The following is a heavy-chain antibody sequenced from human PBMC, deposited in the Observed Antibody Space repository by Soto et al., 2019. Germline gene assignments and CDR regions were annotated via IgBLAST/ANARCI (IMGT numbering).Heavy chain of an antibody. Sequence: GGSLRLSCAASGFTFSSYAMSWVRQAPGKGLEWVSAISGSGGSTYYADSVKGRFTISRDNSKNTLYLQMNSLRAEDTAVYYCANQRQWLVPPFYYYGMDVWGQGTTVTVS. V-gene: IGHV3-23*01. CDR3: ANQRQWLVPPFYYYGMDV. J-gene: IGHJ6*02. D-gene: IGHD6-19*01. CDR1: GFTFSSYA. CDR2: ISGSGGST.